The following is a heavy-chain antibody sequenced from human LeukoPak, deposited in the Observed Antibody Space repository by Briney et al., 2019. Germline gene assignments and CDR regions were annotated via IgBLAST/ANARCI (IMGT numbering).Heavy chain of an antibody. D-gene: IGHD5-12*01. V-gene: IGHV1-8*01. CDR1: GYTFTSYD. J-gene: IGHJ4*02. Sequence: VASVKVSCKASGYTFTSYDINWVRQATGQGLEWTGWMNPNSGNTGYAQKFQGRVTMTRDTSISTAYMELSRLRSDDTAVYYCARVRGYSGYDLDYWGQGTLVTVSS. CDR2: MNPNSGNT. CDR3: ARVRGYSGYDLDY.